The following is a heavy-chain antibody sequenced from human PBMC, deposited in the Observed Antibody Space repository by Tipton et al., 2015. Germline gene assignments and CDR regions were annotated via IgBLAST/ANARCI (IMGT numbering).Heavy chain of an antibody. CDR1: SDSISKYY. CDR3: ARARGRHGGLFDS. CDR2: IQYSGST. V-gene: IGHV4-59*01. J-gene: IGHJ4*02. D-gene: IGHD4-23*01. Sequence: TLSLTCSVSSDSISKYYWSWIRQPPGKELEWIGYIQYSGSTNYNPSLKSRVTISVDTSKTQFSLKMSSVTASDTAVYYCARARGRHGGLFDSWGQGTLVRVSS.